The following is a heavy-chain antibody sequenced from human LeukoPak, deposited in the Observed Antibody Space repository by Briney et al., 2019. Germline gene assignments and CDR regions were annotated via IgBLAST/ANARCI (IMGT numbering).Heavy chain of an antibody. D-gene: IGHD1-26*01. CDR3: ASTPGVGATDAFDI. J-gene: IGHJ3*02. CDR2: ISSSSSYI. V-gene: IGHV3-21*01. CDR1: GFTFSSYA. Sequence: GGSLRLSCAASGFTFSSYAMSWVRQAPGKGLEWVSSISSSSSYIYYADSVKGRFTISRDNAKNSLYLQMNSLRAEDTAVYYCASTPGVGATDAFDIWGQGTMVTVSS.